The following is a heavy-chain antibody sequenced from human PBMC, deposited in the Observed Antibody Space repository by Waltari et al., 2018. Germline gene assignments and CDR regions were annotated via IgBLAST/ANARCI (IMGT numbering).Heavy chain of an antibody. V-gene: IGHV3-23*01. CDR3: AKDPNGDYIGAFDF. J-gene: IGHJ3*01. CDR1: GFTFRCYA. CDR2: ITSGGST. D-gene: IGHD4-17*01. Sequence: EVQMLESGGGLVQPGGSLRLPCSASGFTFRCYAMIWVRQAPGKGLEWVSAITSGGSTYSADSVKGRFTISRDKNTLYLQMNSLRAEDTAVYYCAKDPNGDYIGAFDFWGQGTVVTVSS.